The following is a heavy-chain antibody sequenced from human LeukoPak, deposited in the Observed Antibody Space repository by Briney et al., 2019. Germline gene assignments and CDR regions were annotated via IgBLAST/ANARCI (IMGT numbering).Heavy chain of an antibody. Sequence: GGSLRLSCAASGFTFSSYWMNWARQAPGKGLEWVASINHNGNVNYYVDSVKGRFTISRDNAKNSLYLQMSNLRAEDTAVYYCARGGSGFVDYWGQGTLVTVSS. CDR2: INHNGNVN. V-gene: IGHV3-7*03. J-gene: IGHJ4*02. D-gene: IGHD6-19*01. CDR1: GFTFSSYW. CDR3: ARGGSGFVDY.